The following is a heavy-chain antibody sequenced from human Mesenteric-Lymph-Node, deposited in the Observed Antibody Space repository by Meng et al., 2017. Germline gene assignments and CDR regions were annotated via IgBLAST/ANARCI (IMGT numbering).Heavy chain of an antibody. D-gene: IGHD3-16*02. Sequence: GESLKISCAASGFTFSSLEMNWVRQAPGKGLEWVSYISSSGSTIYYADSVKGRFTISRDNAKNSLYLQMNSLRAEDTALYYCARTLRLGELSLYPYYFDYWGQGTLVTVSS. J-gene: IGHJ4*02. V-gene: IGHV3-48*03. CDR1: GFTFSSLE. CDR2: ISSSGSTI. CDR3: ARTLRLGELSLYPYYFDY.